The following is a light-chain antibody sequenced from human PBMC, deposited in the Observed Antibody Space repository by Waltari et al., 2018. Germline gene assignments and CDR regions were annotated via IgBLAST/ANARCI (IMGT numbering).Light chain of an antibody. J-gene: IGKJ1*01. Sequence: VILTQSPATLSLSPGERATLSCRASQSVSSYLAWYQEKPGQAPRLLIYGASSRATGIPDRFSGSGSGTDFTLTISSLEPEDVAVYYCQKYNSSPWTFGQGTKVEIK. CDR2: GAS. V-gene: IGKV3-20*01. CDR1: QSVSSY. CDR3: QKYNSSPWT.